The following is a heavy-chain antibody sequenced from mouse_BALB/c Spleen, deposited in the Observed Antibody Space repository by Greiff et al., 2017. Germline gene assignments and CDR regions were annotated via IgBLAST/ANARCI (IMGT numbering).Heavy chain of an antibody. Sequence: VQLVESGAELVKPGASVKLSCKASGYTFTSYYMYWVKQRPGQGLEWIGEINPSNGGTNFNEKFKSKATLTVDKSSSTAYMQLSSLTSEDSAVYYCTRVLRLYYAMDYWGQGTSVTVSS. D-gene: IGHD1-2*01. V-gene: IGHV1S81*02. CDR1: GYTFTSYY. CDR3: TRVLRLYYAMDY. J-gene: IGHJ4*01. CDR2: INPSNGGT.